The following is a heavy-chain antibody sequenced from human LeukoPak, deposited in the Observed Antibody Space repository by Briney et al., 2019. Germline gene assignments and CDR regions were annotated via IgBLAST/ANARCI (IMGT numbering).Heavy chain of an antibody. V-gene: IGHV3-23*01. Sequence: GGSLRLSCAASGFTFSSYAMSWVRQAPGKGLEWVSAISGSGGSTYYADSVKGRFTISRDNSKNTLYLQMNSLRAEDTAVYYCAKDLTYYYDSSGYYPKLPPDYWGQGTLVTVSS. CDR2: ISGSGGST. J-gene: IGHJ4*02. CDR1: GFTFSSYA. D-gene: IGHD3-22*01. CDR3: AKDLTYYYDSSGYYPKLPPDY.